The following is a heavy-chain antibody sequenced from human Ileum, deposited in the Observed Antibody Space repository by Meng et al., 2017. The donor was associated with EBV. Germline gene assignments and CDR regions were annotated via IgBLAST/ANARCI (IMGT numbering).Heavy chain of an antibody. J-gene: IGHJ4*02. CDR3: AIYAVGGSGQGY. CDR2: CSGGT. Sequence: QGHLPESGPGLVKPSQTLSLTCAVSGVSISSGVYHWSWIRQPPGKGLEWIGCSGGTYYNPSLKSRLTISVDTSKNHFSLNLDSATAADTAVYYCAIYAVGGSGQGYWGQGTLVTVSS. CDR1: GVSISSGVYH. V-gene: IGHV4-30-4*01. D-gene: IGHD1-26*01.